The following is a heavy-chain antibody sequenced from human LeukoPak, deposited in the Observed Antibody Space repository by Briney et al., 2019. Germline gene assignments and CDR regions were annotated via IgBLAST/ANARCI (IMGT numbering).Heavy chain of an antibody. CDR2: LYSGTTT. Sequence: GGSLRLSCAASGFTVSGNYMSWVRQSPGKGLEWVAVLYSGTTTYYADSVQGRFIISRDSSKNTLYLQMNSLRAEDTAVYYCARLPRGQLPTDYWGQGTLVTVSS. D-gene: IGHD2-2*01. CDR3: ARLPRGQLPTDY. CDR1: GFTVSGNY. V-gene: IGHV3-66*04. J-gene: IGHJ4*02.